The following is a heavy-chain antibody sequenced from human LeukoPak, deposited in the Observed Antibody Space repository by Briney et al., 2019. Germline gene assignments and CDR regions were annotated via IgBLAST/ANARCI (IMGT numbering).Heavy chain of an antibody. CDR1: GFTFSSYA. Sequence: PGGSLRLSCAASGFTFSSYAVSWVRQAPGKGLEWVSAISGSGGSTYYADSVKGRFTISRDNSKNTLYLQMNSLRAEDTAVYYCAKVGGQQLANYFDYWGQGTLVTVSS. CDR2: ISGSGGST. J-gene: IGHJ4*02. V-gene: IGHV3-23*01. CDR3: AKVGGQQLANYFDY. D-gene: IGHD6-13*01.